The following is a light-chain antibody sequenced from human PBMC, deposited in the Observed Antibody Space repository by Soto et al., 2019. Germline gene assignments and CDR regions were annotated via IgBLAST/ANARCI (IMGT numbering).Light chain of an antibody. CDR3: QGYGYSPLYT. CDR1: QSVDINY. V-gene: IGKV3-20*01. J-gene: IGKJ2*01. Sequence: EIVLTQSPGTLSSSPGERATLSCRASQSVDINYLAWYQQRPGQAPRLLIYGASNRATGIPDRFGGSGSGTDFRLTINGLEPEDFAVYYCQGYGYSPLYTFGQGTKLDI. CDR2: GAS.